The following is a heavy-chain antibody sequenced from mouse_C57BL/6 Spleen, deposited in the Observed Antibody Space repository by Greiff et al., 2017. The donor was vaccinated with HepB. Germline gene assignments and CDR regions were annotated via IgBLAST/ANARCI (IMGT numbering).Heavy chain of an antibody. CDR3: AMSITGLSFAY. D-gene: IGHD1-3*01. CDR1: GFTFSSYA. Sequence: DVKLVESGGGLVKPGGSLKLSCVASGFTFSSYAMSWVRQTPEKRLEWVATISDGDSYPYSPDNVKGRFTITRDNAKNNLYLQMSHMKSEDTAMYYCAMSITGLSFAYWGQGTLVTVSA. CDR2: ISDGDSYP. V-gene: IGHV5-4*03. J-gene: IGHJ3*01.